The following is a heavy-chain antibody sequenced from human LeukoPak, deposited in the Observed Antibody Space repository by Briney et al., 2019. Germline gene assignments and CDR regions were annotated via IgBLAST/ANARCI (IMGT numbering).Heavy chain of an antibody. D-gene: IGHD2-2*01. CDR1: GYSISSAYY. V-gene: IGHV4-38-2*01. CDR3: AGTLGGVPAASVDWFDP. Sequence: PSETLSLTCAVSGYSISSAYYWGWIRQPPGKGLEWIGSISHSGTTYYNPSLKSRVTILLDTSKNQFSLKLSSVTAADTAVYYCAGTLGGVPAASVDWFDPWGQGTLVTVSS. CDR2: ISHSGTT. J-gene: IGHJ5*02.